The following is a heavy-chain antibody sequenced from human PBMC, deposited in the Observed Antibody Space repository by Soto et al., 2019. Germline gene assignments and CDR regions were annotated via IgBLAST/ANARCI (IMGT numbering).Heavy chain of an antibody. CDR3: ATSGGGWYLY. D-gene: IGHD6-19*01. V-gene: IGHV1-8*01. CDR2: LNPNSGDT. CDR1: GYTFSSYE. Sequence: QVQLVQSGAEVKKPGASVKVACKTSGYTFSSYEINWVRQATGQGLAWMGWLNPNSGDTGYAQKFQGRVTLTRNTSINTAYIELSSLTSDDTAVYYCATSGGGWYLYWGQGTLVTVSS. J-gene: IGHJ4*02.